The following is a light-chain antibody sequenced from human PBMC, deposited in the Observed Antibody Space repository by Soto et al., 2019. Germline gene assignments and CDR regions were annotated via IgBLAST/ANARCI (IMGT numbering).Light chain of an antibody. V-gene: IGLV7-43*01. CDR3: LLFYGHGVV. J-gene: IGLJ2*01. CDR2: STT. CDR1: TGAVTSGYY. Sequence: QAVVTQEPSLTVSPGGTVTLTCASSTGAVTSGYYPNWFQQRPGQPPRALIYSTTYKHSWTPARFSGALLGGRAALTLSGAQPEDEADYYCLLFYGHGVVFGGGTQLTVL.